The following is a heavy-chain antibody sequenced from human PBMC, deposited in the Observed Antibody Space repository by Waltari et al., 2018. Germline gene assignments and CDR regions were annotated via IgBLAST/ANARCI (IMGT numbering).Heavy chain of an antibody. CDR2: INEDGSAR. V-gene: IGHV3-7*01. CDR1: GFSFRHYW. J-gene: IGHJ4*02. Sequence: EVHLVESGGGLVQPGGSLRPSCLVSGFSFRHYWMTWVRQAPGKGLLWVANINEDGSARSYVDSLSGRFTISRDNAKMSLYLQINSLRAEDTAVYYCARDIPAGNSFLDYWGQGTQVTVSS. CDR3: ARDIPAGNSFLDY. D-gene: IGHD2-2*02.